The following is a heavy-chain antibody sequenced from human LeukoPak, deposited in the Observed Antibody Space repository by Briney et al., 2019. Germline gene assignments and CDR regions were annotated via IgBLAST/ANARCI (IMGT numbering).Heavy chain of an antibody. CDR3: AKDNVKVTTIRRVPHYMDV. CDR1: GFIFSSYG. Sequence: GGSLRLSCAASGFIFSSYGMHWVRQAPGKGLEWVAFIRYDGSIKYYADSVKGRFTISRDNSKNTLYLQMSSLTAEDTAVYYCAKDNVKVTTIRRVPHYMDVWGKGTTVTVSS. D-gene: IGHD5-12*01. V-gene: IGHV3-30*02. J-gene: IGHJ6*03. CDR2: IRYDGSIK.